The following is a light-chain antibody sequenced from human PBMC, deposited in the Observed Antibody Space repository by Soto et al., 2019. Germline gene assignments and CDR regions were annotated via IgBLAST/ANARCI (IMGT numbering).Light chain of an antibody. J-gene: IGKJ1*01. V-gene: IGKV1-39*01. Sequence: DIQMTQSPSSLSASVGDRITINCRASQSVSKYLNWYQHKLGKAPELLIYAASSLYSGVPSRFSGSGSGTYFTRTISNLQPEDSASYYCQQTYPSPGTFGQGTKVEIK. CDR3: QQTYPSPGT. CDR2: AAS. CDR1: QSVSKY.